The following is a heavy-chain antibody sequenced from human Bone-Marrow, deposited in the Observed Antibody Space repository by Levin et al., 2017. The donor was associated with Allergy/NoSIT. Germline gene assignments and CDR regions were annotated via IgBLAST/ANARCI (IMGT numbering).Heavy chain of an antibody. Sequence: GESLKISCAASGFTFSFYAMHWVRQAPGKGLEWVAVISSDGSDKYYADSVKGRFTISRDTSKNTVYLQMTSLTGGDTAVYFCAKAYFDYVWGSYGTHYFDNWGQGTRVTVSS. CDR2: ISSDGSDK. CDR1: GFTFSFYA. V-gene: IGHV3-30*18. J-gene: IGHJ4*02. D-gene: IGHD3-16*01. CDR3: AKAYFDYVWGSYGTHYFDN.